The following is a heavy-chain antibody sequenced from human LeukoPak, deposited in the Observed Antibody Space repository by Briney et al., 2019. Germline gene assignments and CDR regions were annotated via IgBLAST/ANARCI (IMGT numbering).Heavy chain of an antibody. Sequence: GGSLRLSCAASGFTFSDHYMDWVRQAPGKGLEWVGRVRNKANSYTTDYAASVKGRFTILRDDSKNSLYLQMNSLKIEDTAVYYCARAGGSGSYYTYYFDYWGQGTLVTVSS. D-gene: IGHD1-26*01. CDR3: ARAGGSGSYYTYYFDY. CDR1: GFTFSDHY. V-gene: IGHV3-72*01. J-gene: IGHJ4*02. CDR2: VRNKANSYTT.